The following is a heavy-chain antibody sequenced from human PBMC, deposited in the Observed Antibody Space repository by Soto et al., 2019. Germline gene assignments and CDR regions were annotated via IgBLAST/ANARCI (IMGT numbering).Heavy chain of an antibody. CDR3: AKDRGDTEQLVSIYYYYYGMDV. CDR1: GFTFSSYG. V-gene: IGHV3-30*18. Sequence: GGSLRLSCAASGFTFSSYGMHWVRQAPGKGLEWVAVISYDGSNKYYADSVKGRFTISRDNSKNTLYLQMNSLRAEDTAVYYCAKDRGDTEQLVSIYYYYYGMDVWGQGTTVTVSS. J-gene: IGHJ6*02. CDR2: ISYDGSNK. D-gene: IGHD6-6*01.